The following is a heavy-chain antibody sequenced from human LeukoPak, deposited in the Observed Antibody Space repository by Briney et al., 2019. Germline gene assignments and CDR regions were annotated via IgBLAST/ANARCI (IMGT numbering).Heavy chain of an antibody. J-gene: IGHJ4*02. CDR3: ARVALRFLEWLPYYFDY. V-gene: IGHV4-30-4*01. CDR1: GGSISSGDYY. Sequence: SETLSLTCTVSGGSISSGDYYWSWIRQRPGKGLEWIGYIYYSGSTYDNPSLKSRATISVDTSKNQFSLKLSSVTAADTAVYYCARVALRFLEWLPYYFDYWGQGTLVTVSS. D-gene: IGHD3-3*01. CDR2: IYYSGST.